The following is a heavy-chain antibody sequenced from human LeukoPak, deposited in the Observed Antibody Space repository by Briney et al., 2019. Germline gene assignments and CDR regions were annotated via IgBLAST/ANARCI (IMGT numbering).Heavy chain of an antibody. D-gene: IGHD3-16*01. J-gene: IGHJ4*02. CDR1: GGSFSGYY. CDR2: INHSGST. CDR3: ARGRGEDGYSSLAIPLDY. Sequence: SETLSLTCAVYGGSFSGYYWSWIRQPPGKGLEWIGEINHSGSTNYNPSLKSRVTISVDTSKNQFSLKLSSVTAADTAVYYCARGRGEDGYSSLAIPLDYWGQGTLVTVSS. V-gene: IGHV4-34*01.